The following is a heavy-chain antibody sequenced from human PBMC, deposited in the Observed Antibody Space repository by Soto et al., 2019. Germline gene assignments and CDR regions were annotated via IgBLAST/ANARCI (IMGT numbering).Heavy chain of an antibody. CDR3: ATMGLGRVTNY. J-gene: IGHJ4*02. CDR1: GFTFSNAW. CDR2: IKMKTDGGTT. V-gene: IGHV3-15*01. D-gene: IGHD6-19*01. Sequence: EVQLVESGGGLVKPGGSLRLSCAASGFTFSNAWMSWVRQASGKGLEWVGRIKMKTDGGTTEYAAPVKGRLTISRDDSQDTLYLQIDSLKTEDTAVYYCATMGLGRVTNYWGQGTLVTVSS.